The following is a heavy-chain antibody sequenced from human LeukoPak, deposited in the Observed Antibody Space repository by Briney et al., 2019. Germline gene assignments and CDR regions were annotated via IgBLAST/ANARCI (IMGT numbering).Heavy chain of an antibody. V-gene: IGHV3-23*01. CDR2: ISGSGGST. Sequence: GGSLRLSCAASRFTFSYYAMSWVRQAPGKGLEWVSGISGSGGSTYYADSVKGRFTISRDNSKNTLYLQMNSLRAEDTAVYYCARAYYYDSSGSYYFDYWGQGTLVTVSS. J-gene: IGHJ4*02. D-gene: IGHD3-22*01. CDR1: RFTFSYYA. CDR3: ARAYYYDSSGSYYFDY.